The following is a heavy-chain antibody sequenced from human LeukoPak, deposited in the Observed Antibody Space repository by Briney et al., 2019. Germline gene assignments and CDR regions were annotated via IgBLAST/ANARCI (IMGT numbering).Heavy chain of an antibody. V-gene: IGHV3-23*01. D-gene: IGHD1-26*01. J-gene: IGHJ4*02. CDR2: ISFSGRST. CDR1: GFTFSDYA. CDR3: AKDRDKAVGATIFDH. Sequence: GGSLRLSCAVSGFTFSDYAMSWVRQAPGKGLEWVLGISFSGRSTNYADSVKGRFIISRDNSNTTLYLQMNSLRVEDADAYYCAKDRDKAVGATIFDHWGQGTLVTVSS.